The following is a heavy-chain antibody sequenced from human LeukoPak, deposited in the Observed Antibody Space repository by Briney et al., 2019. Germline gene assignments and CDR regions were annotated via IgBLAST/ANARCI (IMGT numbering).Heavy chain of an antibody. V-gene: IGHV4-39*07. D-gene: IGHD3-3*01. J-gene: IGHJ4*02. CDR1: GGSISSSSYY. Sequence: SETLSLTCTVSGGSISSSSYYWGWIRQPPGKGLEWIGSIYYSGSTYYNPSLKSRVTISVDTSKNQFSLKLSSVTAADTAVYYCARCQSGYPFDYWGQGTLVTVSS. CDR2: IYYSGST. CDR3: ARCQSGYPFDY.